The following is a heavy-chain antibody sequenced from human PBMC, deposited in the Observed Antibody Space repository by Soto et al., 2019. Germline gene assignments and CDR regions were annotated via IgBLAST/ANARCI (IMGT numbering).Heavy chain of an antibody. Sequence: QVQLVESGGGVVHPGRSLRLSCAASGFTFSSYGIHWVSQAPGKGLEWVAVISYDGSNKYYADSVKGRFTISRDNSKNTLYLQMNSLRAEDTAVYYCAKVRIVGAPLYYYYGMDVWGRGTTVTVSS. J-gene: IGHJ6*02. D-gene: IGHD1-26*01. CDR2: ISYDGSNK. V-gene: IGHV3-30*18. CDR3: AKVRIVGAPLYYYYGMDV. CDR1: GFTFSSYG.